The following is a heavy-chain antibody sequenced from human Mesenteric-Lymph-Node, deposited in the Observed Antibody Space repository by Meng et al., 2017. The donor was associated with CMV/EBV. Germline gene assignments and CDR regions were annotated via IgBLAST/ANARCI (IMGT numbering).Heavy chain of an antibody. J-gene: IGHJ4*02. CDR3: ARVFIGSGSYYYNY. V-gene: IGHV4-34*01. CDR1: GGSFSGYY. CDR2: INHSGST. Sequence: CAVYGGSFSGYYWSWIRQPPGKGLEWIGEINHSGSTNYNPSLKSRVTISVDTSKNQFSLKLSSVTAADTAVYYCARVFIGSGSYYYNYWGQGTLVTVSS. D-gene: IGHD3-10*01.